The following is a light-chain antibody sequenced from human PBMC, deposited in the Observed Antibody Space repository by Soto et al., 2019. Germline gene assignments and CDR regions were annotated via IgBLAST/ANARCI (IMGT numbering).Light chain of an antibody. CDR1: SRDVGSYRY. CDR3: NSYTGTSALV. J-gene: IGLJ1*01. CDR2: NVS. Sequence: QSDLAQPASLSWSPRPSITISCTGTSRDVGSYRYVSWYQQHPGQAPKLMIYNVSNRPSGVSDRFPGSKSGNTASLTISGLQAEDEADYYCNSYTGTSALVFGTGTKVTVL. V-gene: IGLV2-14*01.